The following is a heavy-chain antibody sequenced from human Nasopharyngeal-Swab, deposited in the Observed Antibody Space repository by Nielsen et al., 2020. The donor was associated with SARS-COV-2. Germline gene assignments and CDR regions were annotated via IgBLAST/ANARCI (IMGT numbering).Heavy chain of an antibody. J-gene: IGHJ3*02. CDR3: ARDSGSYPDDAFDI. D-gene: IGHD1-26*01. V-gene: IGHV1-69*13. Sequence: SVKVSCKASGGTFSSYAISWVRQAPGQGLEWMGGIIPIFGTANYAQKFQGRVTITADESTSIAYMELSSLRSEDTAVYYCARDSGSYPDDAFDIWGQGTMVTVSS. CDR1: GGTFSSYA. CDR2: IIPIFGTA.